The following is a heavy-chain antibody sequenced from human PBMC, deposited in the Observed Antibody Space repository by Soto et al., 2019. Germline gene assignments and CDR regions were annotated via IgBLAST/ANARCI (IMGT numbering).Heavy chain of an antibody. CDR3: ARDGGAAAGTFDY. J-gene: IGHJ4*02. CDR2: ISAFNGNK. CDR1: GYSFATYG. D-gene: IGHD6-13*01. V-gene: IGHV1-18*01. Sequence: ASVKVSCKASGYSFATYGISWVRQAPGQGLEWMAWISAFNGNKKYAQRLQGRVTMTTDTSTSTAYMELRSLRSDDTAVYFCARDGGAAAGTFDYWGQGTLVTVSS.